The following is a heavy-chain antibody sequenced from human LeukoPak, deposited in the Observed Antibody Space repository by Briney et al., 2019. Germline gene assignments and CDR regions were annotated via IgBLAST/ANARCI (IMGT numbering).Heavy chain of an antibody. CDR3: ARELPPVVTYYFDY. V-gene: IGHV3-33*01. J-gene: IGHJ4*02. Sequence: GGSLRLSCAASVFTFSSFGMHWVRQAPGKGLEWVAVIWYDGSNKYYADSVKGRFTISRDNSKNTLYLQMNSLRAEDTAVYYCARELPPVVTYYFDYWGQGTLVTVSS. D-gene: IGHD2-15*01. CDR1: VFTFSSFG. CDR2: IWYDGSNK.